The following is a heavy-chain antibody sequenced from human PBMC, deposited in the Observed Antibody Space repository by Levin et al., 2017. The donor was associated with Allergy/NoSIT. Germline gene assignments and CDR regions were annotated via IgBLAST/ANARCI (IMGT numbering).Heavy chain of an antibody. D-gene: IGHD5-18*01. CDR3: ARVAGYSYGYYFDY. Sequence: LRLSCAVSGGSISSGGYSWSWIRQPPGKGLEWIGNIYLSGSTNDNPSLKSRVTMSVDRSKNQFSLKLSYVTATDTAVYYCARVAGYSYGYYFDYWGPGTLVTVSS. CDR1: GGSISSGGYS. V-gene: IGHV4-30-2*01. CDR2: IYLSGST. J-gene: IGHJ4*02.